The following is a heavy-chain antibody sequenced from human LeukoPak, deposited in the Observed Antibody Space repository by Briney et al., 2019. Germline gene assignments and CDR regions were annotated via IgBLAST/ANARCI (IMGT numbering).Heavy chain of an antibody. Sequence: GGSLRLSREVSGFSFSDYAMTWVRHAPGKGLEWVSSITGLGYSTFYADSVKGRFIISRDDSKKTFYLQMNSLRVEDTATYFCANDSGFDYMDSWGQGTLVTVSS. J-gene: IGHJ4*02. CDR1: GFSFSDYA. CDR2: ITGLGYST. V-gene: IGHV3-23*01. CDR3: ANDSGFDYMDS. D-gene: IGHD5-12*01.